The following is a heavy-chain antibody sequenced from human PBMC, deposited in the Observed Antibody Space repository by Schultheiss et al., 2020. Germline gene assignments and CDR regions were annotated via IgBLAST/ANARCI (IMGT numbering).Heavy chain of an antibody. CDR3: AKAIPNYYYYGLDV. CDR1: GFTFDDYA. Sequence: GGSLRLSCAASGFTFDDYAMNWVRQAPGKGLEWVSAISGSGGSTYYADSVKGRFAISRDNSKNTLFLQMNSLRAEDTALYYCAKAIPNYYYYGLDVWGQGTTVTVSS. CDR2: ISGSGGST. V-gene: IGHV3-23*01. J-gene: IGHJ6*02. D-gene: IGHD2-21*01.